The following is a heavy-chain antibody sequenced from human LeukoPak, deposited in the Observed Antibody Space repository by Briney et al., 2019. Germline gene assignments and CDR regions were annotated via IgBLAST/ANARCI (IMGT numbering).Heavy chain of an antibody. CDR1: GYSFSGYW. J-gene: IGHJ3*02. CDR2: IYPRDSDT. CDR3: ARRSGSDALDI. V-gene: IGHV5-51*01. Sequence: GESLKISCKASGYSFSGYWVGWVRQMPGKGLEWMGVIYPRDSDTRYSPSFKGQVTISADKSISTAYLQWNSLKASDTAMYYCARRSGSDALDIWGQGTMVTVSS. D-gene: IGHD3-10*01.